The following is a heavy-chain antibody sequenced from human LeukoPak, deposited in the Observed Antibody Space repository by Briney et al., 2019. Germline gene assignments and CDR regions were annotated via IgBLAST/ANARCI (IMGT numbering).Heavy chain of an antibody. D-gene: IGHD6-19*01. CDR2: ISSSSSYI. Sequence: GGSLRLSCAASGFTFSSYSMNWVRQAPGKGLEWVSSISSSSSYIYYADSVKGRFTISRDNSKNTLYLQMNSLRAEDTAVYYCAKGSSGWTYYYYYYGMDVWGQGTTVTVSS. CDR3: AKGSSGWTYYYYYYGMDV. CDR1: GFTFSSYS. V-gene: IGHV3-21*04. J-gene: IGHJ6*02.